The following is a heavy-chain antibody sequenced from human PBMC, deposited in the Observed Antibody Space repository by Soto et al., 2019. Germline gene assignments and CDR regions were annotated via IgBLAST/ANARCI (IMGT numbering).Heavy chain of an antibody. J-gene: IGHJ6*02. Sequence: QLEGYPRLSCAASGFTFSSYSMNWVRQAPGKGLEWVSYISSSSSTIYYADSVKGRFTISRDNAKNSLYLQMNSLRDEDTAVYYCASYHYGDYYYYNGLDVWGLWTSVS. V-gene: IGHV3-48*02. CDR3: ASYHYGDYYYYNGLDV. D-gene: IGHD4-17*01. CDR1: GFTFSSYS. CDR2: ISSSSSTI.